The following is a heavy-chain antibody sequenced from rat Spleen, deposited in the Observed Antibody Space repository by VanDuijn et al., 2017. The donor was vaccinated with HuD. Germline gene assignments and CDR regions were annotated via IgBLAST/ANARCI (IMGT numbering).Heavy chain of an antibody. V-gene: IGHV2-13*01. D-gene: IGHD1-11*01. Sequence: QVQLKESGPGLVQPSQTLSLTCTVSGFSLISYTVSWVRQPPGKGLEWMGVIWGNGNTNYNSALKSRLSISRDPSKSQVLLKINSLETDDTATYFCTRTYGGYTQYWFPYWGQGTLVTVSS. CDR1: GFSLISYT. CDR2: IWGNGNT. CDR3: TRTYGGYTQYWFPY. J-gene: IGHJ3*01.